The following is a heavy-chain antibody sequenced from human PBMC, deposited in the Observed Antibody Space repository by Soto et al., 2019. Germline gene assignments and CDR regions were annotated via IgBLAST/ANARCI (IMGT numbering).Heavy chain of an antibody. J-gene: IGHJ5*02. CDR2: IIPILGIT. D-gene: IGHD2-2*02. Sequence: SVKVSCKASGGTFSSYTISWVRQAPGQGLEWMGRIIPILGITKYSQKFQGRVTITRDTSASTAYMELSSLRSEDTAVYYCARDIVVVPAAISKHWFDPCGQGTLVTVSS. V-gene: IGHV1-69*04. CDR1: GGTFSSYT. CDR3: ARDIVVVPAAISKHWFDP.